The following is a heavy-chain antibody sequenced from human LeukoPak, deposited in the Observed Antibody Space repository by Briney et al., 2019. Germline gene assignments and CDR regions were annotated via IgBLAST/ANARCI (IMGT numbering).Heavy chain of an antibody. Sequence: ASVKVSCKASGYTFTGYYMHWVRQAPGQGLEWMGWINPNSGGTNYAQKFQGRVTMTRNTSISTAYMELSSLRSEDTAVYYCARGALRYFDWPLSEEYYYYMDVWGKGTTVTISS. J-gene: IGHJ6*03. CDR2: INPNSGGT. CDR1: GYTFTGYY. D-gene: IGHD3-9*01. V-gene: IGHV1-2*02. CDR3: ARGALRYFDWPLSEEYYYYMDV.